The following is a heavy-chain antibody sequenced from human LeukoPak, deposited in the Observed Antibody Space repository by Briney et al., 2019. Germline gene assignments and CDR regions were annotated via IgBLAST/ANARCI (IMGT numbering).Heavy chain of an antibody. CDR3: ARGGLWVLNWFDP. D-gene: IGHD2-21*01. Sequence: SETLSLTCAVYGGSFSGYYWSWIRQPPGKGLEWIGEINHSGSTNYNQSLKSRVTISVDTSKNQFSLKLSSVTAADTAVYYCARGGLWVLNWFDPWGQGTLVTVSS. CDR2: INHSGST. J-gene: IGHJ5*02. CDR1: GGSFSGYY. V-gene: IGHV4-34*01.